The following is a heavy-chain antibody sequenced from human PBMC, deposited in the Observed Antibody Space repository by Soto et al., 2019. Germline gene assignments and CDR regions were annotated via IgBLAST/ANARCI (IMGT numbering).Heavy chain of an antibody. CDR3: ARVGAAATYYYYYYGMDV. CDR2: IIPIFGTA. V-gene: IGHV1-69*06. CDR1: GGTLSSYA. Sequence: SVKVSCKASGGTLSSYAISWVRQAPGQGLEWMGGIIPIFGTANYAQKFQGRVTITADKSTSTAYMELSSLRSEDTAVYYCARVGAAATYYYYYYGMDVWGQGTTVTVSS. D-gene: IGHD2-15*01. J-gene: IGHJ6*02.